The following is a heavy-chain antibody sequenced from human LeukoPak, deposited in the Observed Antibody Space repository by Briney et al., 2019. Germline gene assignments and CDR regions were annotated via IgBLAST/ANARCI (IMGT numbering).Heavy chain of an antibody. CDR3: ARDRPLDADDYYGFYYFDY. CDR1: DYTFTNYG. J-gene: IGHJ4*02. Sequence: ASVKVSCKASDYTFTNYGISWVRQAPGQGLEWMGWINPNSGGTNHAQKFQGRVTMTRDTSISTAYMELSRLRSDDTAVYYCARDRPLDADDYYGFYYFDYWGQGTLVTVSS. D-gene: IGHD3-10*01. V-gene: IGHV1-2*02. CDR2: INPNSGGT.